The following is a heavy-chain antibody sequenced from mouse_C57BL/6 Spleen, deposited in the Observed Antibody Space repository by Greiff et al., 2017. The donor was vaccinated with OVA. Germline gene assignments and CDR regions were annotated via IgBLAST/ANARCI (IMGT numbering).Heavy chain of an antibody. CDR3: ARHYDGRGSAMDY. CDR2: ISSGSSTI. D-gene: IGHD1-2*01. CDR1: GFTFSDYG. Sequence: EVQRVESGGGLVKPGGSLKLSCAASGFTFSDYGMHWVRQAPEKGLEWVAYISSGSSTIYYADTVKGRFTISRDNAKNTLFLQMTSLRSEDTAMYYCARHYDGRGSAMDYWGQGTSVTVSS. J-gene: IGHJ4*01. V-gene: IGHV5-17*01.